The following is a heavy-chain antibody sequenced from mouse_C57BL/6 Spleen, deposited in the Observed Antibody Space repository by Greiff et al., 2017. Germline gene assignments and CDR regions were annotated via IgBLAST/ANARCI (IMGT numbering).Heavy chain of an antibody. CDR2: ISSGGDYI. J-gene: IGHJ4*01. Sequence: EVMLVESGEGLVKPGGSLKLSCAASGFTFSSYAMSWVRQTPEKRLEWVAYISSGGDYIYYADTVKGRFTISRDNARNTLYLQMSSLKSEDTAMYYCTRWLLQGAMDYWGQGTSVTVSS. V-gene: IGHV5-9-1*02. CDR3: TRWLLQGAMDY. D-gene: IGHD2-3*01. CDR1: GFTFSSYA.